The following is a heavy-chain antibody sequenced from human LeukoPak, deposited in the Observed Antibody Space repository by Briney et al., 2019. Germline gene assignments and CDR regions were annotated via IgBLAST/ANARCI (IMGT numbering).Heavy chain of an antibody. V-gene: IGHV3-21*01. CDR2: ISSSSSYI. J-gene: IGHJ4*02. D-gene: IGHD5-18*01. CDR3: ARADWDTAMIDY. CDR1: GFTFSSYS. Sequence: GGSLRLSCAASGFTFSSYSMNWVRQAPVKGLEWVSSISSSSSYIYYADSVKGRFTISRDNAKNSLYLQMNSLRAEDTAVYYCARADWDTAMIDYWGQGTLVTVSS.